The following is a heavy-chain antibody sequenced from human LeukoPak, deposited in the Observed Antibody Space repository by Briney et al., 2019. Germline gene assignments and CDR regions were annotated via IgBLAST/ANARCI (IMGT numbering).Heavy chain of an antibody. J-gene: IGHJ5*02. CDR2: IYHSGST. V-gene: IGHV4-38-2*02. CDR1: GYSISSGYC. CDR3: ARGYSSSWYLNWFDP. Sequence: SETLSLTCTVSGYSISSGYCWGWLRQPPGKGLEWIGSIYHSGSTYYNPSLKSQVTISVDTSKNQFSLKLTSVTAADTAVYYCARGYSSSWYLNWFDPWGQGTLVTVSS. D-gene: IGHD6-13*01.